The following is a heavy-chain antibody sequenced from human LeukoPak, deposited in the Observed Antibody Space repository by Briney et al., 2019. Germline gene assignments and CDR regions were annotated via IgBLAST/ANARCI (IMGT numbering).Heavy chain of an antibody. V-gene: IGHV4-34*01. CDR3: ARTTTSITIFGVVITGTPPDY. CDR1: GGSFSGYY. J-gene: IGHJ4*02. CDR2: INHSGST. D-gene: IGHD3-3*01. Sequence: SETLSLTCAVYGGSFSGYYWSWIRQPPGKGLEWIGEINHSGSTNYNPSLKSRVTISVDTSKNQFSLKLSSVTAADTAVYYCARTTTSITIFGVVITGTPPDYWGQGTLVTVSS.